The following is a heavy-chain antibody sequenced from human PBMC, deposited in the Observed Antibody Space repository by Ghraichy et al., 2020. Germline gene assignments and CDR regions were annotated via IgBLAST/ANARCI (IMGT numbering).Heavy chain of an antibody. CDR1: GGSFSSYY. D-gene: IGHD6-19*01. J-gene: IGHJ6*03. CDR2: INHSGST. V-gene: IGHV4-34*01. CDR3: VGLRAYYYYYYMDV. Sequence: SETLSLTCAVYGGSFSSYYWSWIRQPPGKGLEWIGEINHSGSTNYNPSLKSRVTISVDTSKNQFSLKLSSVTAADTAVYYCVGLRAYYYYYYMDVWGKGTTVTVSS.